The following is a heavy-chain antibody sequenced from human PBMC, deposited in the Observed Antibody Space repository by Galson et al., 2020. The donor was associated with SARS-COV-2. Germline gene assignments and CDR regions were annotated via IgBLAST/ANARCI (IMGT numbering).Heavy chain of an antibody. CDR2: INAGNGNT. V-gene: IGHV1-3*01. Sequence: ASVKVSCKASGYTFTSYAMHWVRQAPGQRLEWMGWINAGNGNTKYSQKFQGRVAITRDTSASTAYMELSSLRSEDTAVYYCARDGITYSSSWWGSYYYGMDVWGQGTTVTVSS. D-gene: IGHD6-13*01. J-gene: IGHJ6*02. CDR1: GYTFTSYA. CDR3: ARDGITYSSSWWGSYYYGMDV.